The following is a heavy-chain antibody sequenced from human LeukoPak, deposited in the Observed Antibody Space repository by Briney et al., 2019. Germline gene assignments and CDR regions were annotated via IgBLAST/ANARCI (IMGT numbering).Heavy chain of an antibody. CDR3: ESGGSRGWTPYGFDP. V-gene: IGHV4-34*01. CDR1: RGSPMIDY. Sequence: PSETLSLTPTVSRGSPMIDYCGGSWQPPGKGLGWIGEINHSGSSNYNPSLKGRVSTSEDTSNNKFSLKLTSVPAADLAGYYCESGGSRGWTPYGFDPWGQGTLVTVSS. D-gene: IGHD6-19*01. CDR2: INHSGSS. J-gene: IGHJ5*02.